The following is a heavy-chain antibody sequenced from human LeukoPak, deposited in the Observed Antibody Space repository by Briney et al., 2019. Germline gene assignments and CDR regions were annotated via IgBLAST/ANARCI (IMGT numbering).Heavy chain of an antibody. CDR3: ARDDDYGGNGAFDI. V-gene: IGHV3-7*01. CDR2: IKQDGSEK. D-gene: IGHD4-23*01. Sequence: GGSLRLSCAASGFTFSSYWMSWVRQAPGKGLEWVANIKQDGSEKYYVDSVKGRFTISRDNAKSSLYLQMNSLRAEDTAVYYCARDDDYGGNGAFDIWGQGTMVTVSS. CDR1: GFTFSSYW. J-gene: IGHJ3*02.